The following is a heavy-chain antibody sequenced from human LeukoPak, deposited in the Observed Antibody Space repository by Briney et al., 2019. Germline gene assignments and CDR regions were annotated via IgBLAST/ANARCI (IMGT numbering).Heavy chain of an antibody. V-gene: IGHV3-74*03. Sequence: HGGSLRLSCAASGFTFSRYWMHWVRQAPGKGLVWVSRINSDGSDTTYADSVKSRFTISRDNAKNTLYLQVNSLRAEDTAVYYCLSGSWYFDYWVQGTLVTVSS. CDR2: INSDGSDT. D-gene: IGHD6-19*01. J-gene: IGHJ4*02. CDR3: LSGSWYFDY. CDR1: GFTFSRYW.